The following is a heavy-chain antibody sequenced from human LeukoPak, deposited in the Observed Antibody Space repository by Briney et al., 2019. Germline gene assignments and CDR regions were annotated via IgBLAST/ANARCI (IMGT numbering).Heavy chain of an antibody. J-gene: IGHJ5*02. CDR1: GFTFSNYA. CDR2: ISAGGDST. D-gene: IGHD2-15*01. V-gene: IGHV3-23*01. CDR3: AKEATGGPYNWLDP. Sequence: GGSLRLSCAASGFTFSNYAMSWVRQAPGKGLEWVSAISAGGDSTYYTDSVKGRFTISRDNSKNTLYLQMNNLRAEDTAVYYCAKEATGGPYNWLDPWGQGTLVTVSP.